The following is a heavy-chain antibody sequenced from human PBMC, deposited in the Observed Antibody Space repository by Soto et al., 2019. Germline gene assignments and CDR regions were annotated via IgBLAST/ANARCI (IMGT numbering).Heavy chain of an antibody. D-gene: IGHD2-21*01. CDR1: GGTFSSYT. CDR2: IIPILGIA. Sequence: QVQLVQSGAEVKKPGSSVKVSCKASGGTFSSYTISWVRQAPGQGLEWMGRIIPILGIANYAQKFQGRVTITADKSTSTAYRELSSNGSGATADYYCASHYPGCHSDVWGNGTTVNVCS. J-gene: IGHJ6*04. CDR3: ASHYPGCHSDV. V-gene: IGHV1-69*02.